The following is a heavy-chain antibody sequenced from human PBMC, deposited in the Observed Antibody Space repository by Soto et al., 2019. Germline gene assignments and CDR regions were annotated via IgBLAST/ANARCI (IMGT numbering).Heavy chain of an antibody. D-gene: IGHD2-2*01. J-gene: IGHJ6*02. CDR2: ISSFNT. CDR1: GYSFSGYG. Sequence: QVQLEQSRPEVRKPGASVKVSCQASGYSFSGYGISWVRQAPGQGLEWMGWISSFNTKYAQRFQARVTLTSDPSSSTAYMELRSLRSDDTAVYFCARDTALPESLRDDFFYFGMDVWGQGTTVTVSS. CDR3: ARDTALPESLRDDFFYFGMDV. V-gene: IGHV1-18*04.